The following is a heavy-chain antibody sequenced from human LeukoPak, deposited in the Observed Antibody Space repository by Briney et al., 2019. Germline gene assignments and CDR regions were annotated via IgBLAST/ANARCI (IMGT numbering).Heavy chain of an antibody. CDR1: GGSFSGYY. J-gene: IGHJ4*02. CDR2: INHSGST. CDR3: ARLRGFYDSSGYQGTLDY. D-gene: IGHD3-22*01. Sequence: SETLSLTCAVYGGSFSGYYWSWIRQPPGKGLEWIGEINHSGSTNYNPSLKSRVTISVDTSKNQFSLKLSSVTAADTAVYYCARLRGFYDSSGYQGTLDYWGQGTLVTVFS. V-gene: IGHV4-34*01.